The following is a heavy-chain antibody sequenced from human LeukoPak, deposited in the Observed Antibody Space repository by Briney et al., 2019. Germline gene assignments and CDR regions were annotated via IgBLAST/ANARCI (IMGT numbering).Heavy chain of an antibody. Sequence: GGSLRLSCAASGFTFSTYSMNWVRQAPGKGLEWVSSISSSSSYIYYADSLKGRFTISRDNAKNSLYLQMNSLRAEDTAVYYCTRDTNAARTDTRGLFDYWGQGSLVTVSS. V-gene: IGHV3-21*01. D-gene: IGHD2-8*01. J-gene: IGHJ4*02. CDR2: ISSSSSYI. CDR1: GFTFSTYS. CDR3: TRDTNAARTDTRGLFDY.